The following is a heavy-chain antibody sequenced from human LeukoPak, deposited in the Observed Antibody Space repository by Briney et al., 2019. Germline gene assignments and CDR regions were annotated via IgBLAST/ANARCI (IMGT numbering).Heavy chain of an antibody. V-gene: IGHV1-2*02. Sequence: ASVKVSCKASGYTFTGYYMHWVRQAPGQGLEWMGWINPNSDGTNYAQKLQGRFTMTRHTSIGTAYMELSRLRSDDTAVYYCARDFFRSMYYYDSSGYSNRDYWGQGTLVTVSS. D-gene: IGHD3-22*01. CDR2: INPNSDGT. CDR3: ARDFFRSMYYYDSSGYSNRDY. CDR1: GYTFTGYY. J-gene: IGHJ4*02.